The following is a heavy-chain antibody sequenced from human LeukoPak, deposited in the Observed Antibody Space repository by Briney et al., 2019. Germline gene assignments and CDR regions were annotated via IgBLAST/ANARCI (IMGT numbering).Heavy chain of an antibody. CDR3: GTSYEGKTVPYDF. V-gene: IGHV4-4*08. CDR1: NDSISGYC. CDR2: MCPSGST. Sequence: SETLSLTCTVSNDSISGYCCSWVRQPPGKGLEWIGFMCPSGSTAYNPSLKSRVTMSVDTSKNQLFMELRFPTAADTAVYYCGTSYEGKTVPYDFWGQGTLVTVSS. D-gene: IGHD3-3*01. J-gene: IGHJ4*02.